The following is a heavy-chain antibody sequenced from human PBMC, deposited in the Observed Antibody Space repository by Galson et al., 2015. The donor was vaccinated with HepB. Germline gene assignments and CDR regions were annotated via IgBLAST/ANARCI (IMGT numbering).Heavy chain of an antibody. D-gene: IGHD2-15*01. J-gene: IGHJ3*02. CDR2: IYDSGST. V-gene: IGHV4-30-2*06. CDR3: VRGRGSCGNDNCPDGTFEI. Sequence: LSLTCAVSGVSIASGGYSWNWIRQSPGKGLEWIGYIYDSGSTYYNPSLQSRVTISVDTSKAHISLRLSSVTAADTAVYYCVRGRGSCGNDNCPDGTFEIWGQGTKVTVSS. CDR1: GVSIASGGYS.